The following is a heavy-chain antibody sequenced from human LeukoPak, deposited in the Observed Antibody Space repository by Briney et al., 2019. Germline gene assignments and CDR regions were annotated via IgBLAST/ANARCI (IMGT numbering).Heavy chain of an antibody. CDR3: TTNFWYYVHRTGLQPY. J-gene: IGHJ4*02. CDR1: EFTLSSDW. D-gene: IGHD3-16*01. Sequence: GGSLRLSCAASEFTLSSDWMHWVRQVPGKGLVWVSRVHPDGSLTDYPDSVKGRFTISRDNAKNTLYLHMASLRVEDTAIYYCTTNFWYYVHRTGLQPYWGQRTLDTVSS. V-gene: IGHV3-74*01. CDR2: VHPDGSLT.